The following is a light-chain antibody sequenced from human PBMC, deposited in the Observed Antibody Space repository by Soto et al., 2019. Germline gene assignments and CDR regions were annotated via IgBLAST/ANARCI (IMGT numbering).Light chain of an antibody. Sequence: QSALTQPASVSGSPGQSITISXXGTXXXXXSYNLVSWYQQHPGKAPKLMIYEVSKRPSGVSNRFSGSKSGNTASLTISGLQAEDEADYYCCSYAGSSTLPFVFGTGTKLTVL. J-gene: IGLJ1*01. CDR1: XXXXXSYNL. V-gene: IGLV2-23*02. CDR2: EVS. CDR3: CSYAGSSTLPFV.